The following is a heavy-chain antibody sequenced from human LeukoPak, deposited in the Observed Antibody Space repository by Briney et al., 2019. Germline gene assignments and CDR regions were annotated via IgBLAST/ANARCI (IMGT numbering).Heavy chain of an antibody. J-gene: IGHJ4*02. D-gene: IGHD3-22*01. Sequence: ASVKVSCKASGYTFTSYGISWVRQAPGQGLEWMGWISAYNGNTNYAQKLQGRVTMTTDTSTSTAYMELRSLRSDDTAVYYCASVTYYYDSSGYYPEYWGQGTLVTVSS. CDR1: GYTFTSYG. CDR3: ASVTYYYDSSGYYPEY. V-gene: IGHV1-18*01. CDR2: ISAYNGNT.